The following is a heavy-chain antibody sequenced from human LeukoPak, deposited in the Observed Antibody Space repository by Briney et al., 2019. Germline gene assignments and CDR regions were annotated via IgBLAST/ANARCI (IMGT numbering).Heavy chain of an antibody. V-gene: IGHV1-2*02. Sequence: GASVKVSCKASGSTFTGYYMHWVRQAPGQGLEWMGWINPNSGGTNYAQKFQGRVTMTRDTSISTAYMELSRLRSDDTAVYYCARGDPWIQLWLRPHAFDIWGQGTMVTVSS. J-gene: IGHJ3*02. CDR1: GSTFTGYY. CDR2: INPNSGGT. D-gene: IGHD5-18*01. CDR3: ARGDPWIQLWLRPHAFDI.